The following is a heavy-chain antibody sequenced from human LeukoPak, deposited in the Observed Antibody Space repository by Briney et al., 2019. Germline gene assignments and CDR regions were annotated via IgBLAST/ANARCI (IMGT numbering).Heavy chain of an antibody. J-gene: IGHJ4*02. D-gene: IGHD3-3*01. V-gene: IGHV3-30-3*01. Sequence: PGRSLRLSCAASGFSFSSYAMHWVRQAPGKGLEWVAAISYDGTNKYYAESVKGRFTISRDDSRNTLYLQMSGLKTEDTAVYYCAKNHKAVTNSGVPSQGYWGQGTLVTVSS. CDR1: GFSFSSYA. CDR3: AKNHKAVTNSGVPSQGY. CDR2: ISYDGTNK.